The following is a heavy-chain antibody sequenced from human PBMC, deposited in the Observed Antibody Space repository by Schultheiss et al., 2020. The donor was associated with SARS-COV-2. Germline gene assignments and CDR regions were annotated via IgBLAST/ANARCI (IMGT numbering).Heavy chain of an antibody. V-gene: IGHV3-9*01. CDR2: ISWNSGSI. J-gene: IGHJ6*02. CDR1: GFTFDDYA. Sequence: SLKISCAASGFTFDDYAMHWVRQAPGKGLEWVSGISWNSGSIGYADSVKGRFTISRDNAKNSLYLQMNSLRAEDTAVYYCASNLDVWGQGTTVTVSS. CDR3: ASNLDV. D-gene: IGHD2/OR15-2a*01.